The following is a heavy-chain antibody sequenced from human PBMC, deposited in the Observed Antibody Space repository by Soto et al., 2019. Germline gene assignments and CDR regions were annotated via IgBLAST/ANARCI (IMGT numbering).Heavy chain of an antibody. Sequence: GGSLRLSCAASGFTFSSYWMHWVRQAPGKGLVWVSRINSDGSSTSYADSVKGRFTISRDNAKNTLYLQMNSLRAEDTAVYYCARDSKAYYDYIWGSYPVPGNNWFDPWGQGT. V-gene: IGHV3-74*01. CDR2: INSDGSST. D-gene: IGHD3-16*02. CDR1: GFTFSSYW. J-gene: IGHJ5*02. CDR3: ARDSKAYYDYIWGSYPVPGNNWFDP.